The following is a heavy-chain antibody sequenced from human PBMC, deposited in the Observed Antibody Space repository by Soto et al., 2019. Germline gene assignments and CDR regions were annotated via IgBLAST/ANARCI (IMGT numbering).Heavy chain of an antibody. CDR2: VVSSGAYT. Sequence: PGGSLRLSCAASGFTFSDYAMSWVRQAPGKGLEWVSTVVSSGAYTYYADSVKGRFTISRDNSKNTLYLLMNSLRAEDTAVYYCAKRLTYSTTWYFFDYWGQGTLVTVSS. CDR3: AKRLTYSTTWYFFDY. D-gene: IGHD6-13*01. V-gene: IGHV3-23*01. CDR1: GFTFSDYA. J-gene: IGHJ4*02.